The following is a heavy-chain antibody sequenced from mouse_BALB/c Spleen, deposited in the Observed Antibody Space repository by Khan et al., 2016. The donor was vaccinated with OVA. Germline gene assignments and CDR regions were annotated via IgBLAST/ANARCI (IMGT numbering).Heavy chain of an antibody. D-gene: IGHD2-14*01. CDR2: MINNDDT. J-gene: IGHJ3*01. V-gene: IGHV3-8*02. CDR1: GDSITSDY. CDR3: ARSTHGYAFAY. Sequence: EVKLEESGPSLVKPSQTLSLTCSVTGDSITSDYWSWIRKFPGNKLEYMGYMINNDDTYYYHPLQSRISITRHTSKNQYFLQLNSLTTEATATFYCARSTHGYAFAYWGHGTLVTVSA.